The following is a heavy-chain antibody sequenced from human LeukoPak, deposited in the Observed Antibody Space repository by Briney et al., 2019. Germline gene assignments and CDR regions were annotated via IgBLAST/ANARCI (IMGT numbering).Heavy chain of an antibody. D-gene: IGHD5-18*01. CDR1: GFTLSNNY. CDR2: IYSGGST. Sequence: GGSLRLSCVASGFTLSNNYMNWVRQAPGKGLEWVSVIYSGGSTYYADSVKGRFTISRDNSKNTLYLQMNSLRVEDTAVYYCVRQIWSWGQGTLVTVSS. J-gene: IGHJ4*02. CDR3: VRQIWS. V-gene: IGHV3-53*01.